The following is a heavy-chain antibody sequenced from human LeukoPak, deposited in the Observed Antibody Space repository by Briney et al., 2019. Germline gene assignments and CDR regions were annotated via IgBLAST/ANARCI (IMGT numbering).Heavy chain of an antibody. Sequence: GGSLRLSCVASRFQFSSYAMSWVRQAPGKGLEWVSVISDSGGSTYYADSVKGRFTISRDNSKNTLYLQMNSLRAEDSAVYFCAKTSSYSGSYSPLTYWGQGTLVTVSS. V-gene: IGHV3-23*01. CDR2: ISDSGGST. D-gene: IGHD1-26*01. CDR1: RFQFSSYA. CDR3: AKTSSYSGSYSPLTY. J-gene: IGHJ4*02.